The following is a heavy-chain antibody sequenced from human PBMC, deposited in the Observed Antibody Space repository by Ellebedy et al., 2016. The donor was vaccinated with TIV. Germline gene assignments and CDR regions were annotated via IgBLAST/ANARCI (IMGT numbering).Heavy chain of an antibody. V-gene: IGHV1-8*01. CDR2: MNPNSGNT. CDR3: ARPPYSETFPPY. D-gene: IGHD1-26*01. Sequence: ASVKVSCXASGYTFTSYDINWVRQATGQGLEWMGWMNPNSGNTGYAQNFQGRVTMTRDISINTAYLELSGLTSEDTAVYYCARPPYSETFPPYWGQGTLVTVSS. CDR1: GYTFTSYD. J-gene: IGHJ4*02.